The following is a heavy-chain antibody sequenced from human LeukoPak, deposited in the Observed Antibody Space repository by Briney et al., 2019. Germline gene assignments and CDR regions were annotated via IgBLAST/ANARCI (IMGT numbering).Heavy chain of an antibody. Sequence: WASVNVSFKASGGTFSSYAISWVRQAPGQGLEWMGRIIPIFGIANYAQKFQGRVTITADKSTSTAYMELSSLRSEDTAVYYCARYVYSYGMTLPFDYWGQGTLVTVSS. CDR3: ARYVYSYGMTLPFDY. V-gene: IGHV1-69*04. D-gene: IGHD5-18*01. CDR2: IIPIFGIA. J-gene: IGHJ4*02. CDR1: GGTFSSYA.